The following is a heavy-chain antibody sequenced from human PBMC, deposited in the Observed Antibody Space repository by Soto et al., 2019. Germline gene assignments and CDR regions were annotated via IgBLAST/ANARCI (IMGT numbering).Heavy chain of an antibody. J-gene: IGHJ3*01. D-gene: IGHD3-22*01. CDR3: AMFYDSSGYYFV. Sequence: QVQLVQSGAEVKKPGASVKVSCKASGGTFSSYAISWVRQAPGQGLKGMGGIIPIFGTANYAQKLQGRVRISAGEATSTGYMELSSGRSEDTAVYYCAMFYDSSGYYFVWGQGTMVTVSS. CDR2: IIPIFGTA. V-gene: IGHV1-69*01. CDR1: GGTFSSYA.